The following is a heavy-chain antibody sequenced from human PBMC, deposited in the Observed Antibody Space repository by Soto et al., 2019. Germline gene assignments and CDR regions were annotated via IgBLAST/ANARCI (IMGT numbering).Heavy chain of an antibody. V-gene: IGHV6-1*01. CDR2: TYYRSKWYT. CDR1: GDSVASNSAA. J-gene: IGHJ3*02. CDR3: AGTSQQDAFDI. D-gene: IGHD6-13*01. Sequence: PSQTLSLTCAISGDSVASNSAAWNWIRHSPSRGLEWLGRTYYRSKWYTDYAVSVKGRITLNPDTSKNQFSLQLNSVTPEDTAVYYCAGTSQQDAFDIWGQGSMVTVSS.